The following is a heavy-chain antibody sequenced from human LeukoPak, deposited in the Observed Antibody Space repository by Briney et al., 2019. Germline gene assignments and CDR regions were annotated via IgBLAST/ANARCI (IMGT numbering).Heavy chain of an antibody. CDR3: AKNGVWFGEFLYLDY. Sequence: GGSLRLSCAASGFTFSDYGMHWVRQAPGKGLEWVAVLSYDGSNKYYADSVKGRFTISRDNSKNTLYLQMNSLRADDTAVYYCAKNGVWFGEFLYLDYWGQGTLVTVSS. V-gene: IGHV3-30*18. CDR1: GFTFSDYG. CDR2: LSYDGSNK. D-gene: IGHD3-10*01. J-gene: IGHJ4*02.